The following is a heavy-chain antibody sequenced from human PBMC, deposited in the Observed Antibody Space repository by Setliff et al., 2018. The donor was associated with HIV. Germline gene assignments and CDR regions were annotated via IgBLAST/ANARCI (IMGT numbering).Heavy chain of an antibody. Sequence: SETLSLTCTVSGDSISSGGYYWSWIRQPAGQGLEWIGRIYTSGNTNYNPSTTYNPSLKSRITISLETSRNQFSLRVTSVTATDTAVYYCTRQSPVAGSGAFDIWGQGTMVTVS. J-gene: IGHJ3*02. CDR3: TRQSPVAGSGAFDI. D-gene: IGHD6-19*01. CDR2: IYTSGNT. V-gene: IGHV4-61*02. CDR1: GDSISSGGYY.